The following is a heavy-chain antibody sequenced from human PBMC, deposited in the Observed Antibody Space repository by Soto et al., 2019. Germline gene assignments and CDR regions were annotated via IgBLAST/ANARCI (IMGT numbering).Heavy chain of an antibody. CDR1: GFTFSSYG. V-gene: IGHV3-30*18. D-gene: IGHD6-19*01. Sequence: ESGGGVVQPGRSLRLSCAASGFTFSSYGMHWVRQAPGTGLEGVAVISYDGSNKYYADSVKGRFTISRDNSKNTLYLQMNSLRAEDTAVYYCAKDKGNSSGWYNYWGQGTLVTVSS. CDR3: AKDKGNSSGWYNY. CDR2: ISYDGSNK. J-gene: IGHJ4*02.